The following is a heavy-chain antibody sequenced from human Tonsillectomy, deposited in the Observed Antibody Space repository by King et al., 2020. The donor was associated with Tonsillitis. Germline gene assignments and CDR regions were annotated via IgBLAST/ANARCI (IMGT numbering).Heavy chain of an antibody. CDR1: GFTFSASV. Sequence: VQLVESGGGLVQPGGSLTLSCAASGFTFSASVMHWVRQASGKGLEWVGRIRTKANSYATAFAASVKGRFTISRDDSKNTAYLHMNSLKTEDTAVYYCANQNDHWGQGTLVTVSS. V-gene: IGHV3-73*02. CDR2: IRTKANSYAT. CDR3: ANQNDH. J-gene: IGHJ4*02.